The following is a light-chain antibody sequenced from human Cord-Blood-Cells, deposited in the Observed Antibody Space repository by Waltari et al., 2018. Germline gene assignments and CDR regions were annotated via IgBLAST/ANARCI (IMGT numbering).Light chain of an antibody. CDR2: AAS. CDR1: QSISSY. Sequence: DIQMTQSPSSLSASVGDRVTITCRASQSISSYLNWYQQKPVKAPTLLIYAASSLQSGVPSRFSGSGSGTDFTLTISSLQPEDFATYYCQQSYSTPWTFGQVTKVEIK. CDR3: QQSYSTPWT. J-gene: IGKJ1*01. V-gene: IGKV1-39*01.